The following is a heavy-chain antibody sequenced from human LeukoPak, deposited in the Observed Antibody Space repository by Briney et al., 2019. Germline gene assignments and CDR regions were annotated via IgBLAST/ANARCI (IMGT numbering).Heavy chain of an antibody. Sequence: GGSLRLSCAASGFTVSSNYMGWVRPAPDKGLEWVSVIYSGCTTYYADSVKGRFTISRDISKNTVFLQMNSLRAEDTAVYYCARNFGTSYNSWGQGILVTVSS. CDR1: GFTVSSNY. V-gene: IGHV3-53*01. CDR2: IYSGCTT. CDR3: ARNFGTSYNS. D-gene: IGHD2-2*01. J-gene: IGHJ4*02.